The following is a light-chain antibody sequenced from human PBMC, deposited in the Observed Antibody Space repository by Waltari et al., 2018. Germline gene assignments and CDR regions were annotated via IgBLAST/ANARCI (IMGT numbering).Light chain of an antibody. CDR3: QQGYSTPLYT. CDR1: QSIAAY. CDR2: GAT. Sequence: DIQMTQSPSSLSASVGDRVTITCRATQSIAAYLNWYQQIPGKAPKLLIYGATRLQSGVPSRFIGSGSGTDVTLTISSLQPEDSATYYCQQGYSTPLYTFGQGTKLEI. V-gene: IGKV1-39*01. J-gene: IGKJ2*01.